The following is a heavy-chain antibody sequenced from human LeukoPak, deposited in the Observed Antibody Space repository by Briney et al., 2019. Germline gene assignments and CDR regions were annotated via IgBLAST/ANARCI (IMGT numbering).Heavy chain of an antibody. CDR3: ARDHMQLLMYYFDY. CDR1: GGSISSYY. J-gene: IGHJ4*02. V-gene: IGHV4-59*12. CDR2: IYYSGST. D-gene: IGHD6-6*01. Sequence: PETLSLTCTVSGGSISSYYWSWIRQPPGKGLEWIGYIYYSGSTNYNPSLKSRVTISVDTSKNQFSLKLSSVTAADTAVYYCARDHMQLLMYYFDYWGQGTLVTVSS.